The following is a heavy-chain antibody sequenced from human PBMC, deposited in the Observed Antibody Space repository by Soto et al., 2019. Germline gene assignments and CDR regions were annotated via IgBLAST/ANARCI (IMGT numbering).Heavy chain of an antibody. CDR3: ARGTRGYSSSWYAV. D-gene: IGHD6-13*01. J-gene: IGHJ6*02. Sequence: QVQLQQWGAGLLKPSETLSLTCAVYGGSFSGYYWSWIRQSPGKGLEWIGRVYDSGSTNYNPSLKSRVNISVDTSKNQLSLKLSSVTAADTAVYYCARGTRGYSSSWYAVWGQGTTVTVSS. CDR2: VYDSGST. V-gene: IGHV4-34*01. CDR1: GGSFSGYY.